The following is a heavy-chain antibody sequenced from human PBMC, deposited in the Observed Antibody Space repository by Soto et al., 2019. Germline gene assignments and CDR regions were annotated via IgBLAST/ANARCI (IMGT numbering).Heavy chain of an antibody. CDR3: ARYSGSYCGSWFDP. D-gene: IGHD1-26*01. Sequence: QVQLQESGPGLVKPSGTLSLTCAVSGGSISSSNWWSWVRQPPGKGLEWIGEIYHSGSTNHNPSPKSRAPTSGDKSKNQFPLKLSSVTAADTAVYYRARYSGSYCGSWFDPWGQGTLVTVSS. V-gene: IGHV4-4*02. CDR1: GGSISSSNW. J-gene: IGHJ5*02. CDR2: IYHSGST.